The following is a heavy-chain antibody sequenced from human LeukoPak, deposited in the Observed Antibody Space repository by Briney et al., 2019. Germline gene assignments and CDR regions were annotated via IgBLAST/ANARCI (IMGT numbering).Heavy chain of an antibody. CDR2: IYYSGST. CDR1: GGSINTYY. Sequence: SETLSLTCTVSGGSINTYYWSWIRQPPGKGLEWIGYIYYSGSTNYNPSLKSRVTISVDPSKNQFSLKLTSVTAADTAVYYCARVSGSHYYYYGMDVWGQGTTVTVSS. V-gene: IGHV4-59*01. D-gene: IGHD1-26*01. CDR3: ARVSGSHYYYYGMDV. J-gene: IGHJ6*02.